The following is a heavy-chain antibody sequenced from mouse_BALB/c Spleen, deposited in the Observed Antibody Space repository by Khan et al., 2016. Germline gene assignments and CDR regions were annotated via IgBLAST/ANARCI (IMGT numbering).Heavy chain of an antibody. V-gene: IGHV1-77*01. Sequence: QVQLQQSGTELPRPGASVKLSCKASGYTFTDYYLHWVKQRTGQGLEWIGEISPGSGSTYYNEMFKGKASLTADTSSSTAYIQLSSLSSEDSAVYICARDYYGKFAMDYRGHGASVTVSS. D-gene: IGHD1-1*02. CDR2: ISPGSGST. J-gene: IGHJ4*01. CDR3: ARDYYGKFAMDY. CDR1: GYTFTDYY.